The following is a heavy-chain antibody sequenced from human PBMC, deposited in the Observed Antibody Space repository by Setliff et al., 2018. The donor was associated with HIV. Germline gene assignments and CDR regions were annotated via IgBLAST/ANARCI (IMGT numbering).Heavy chain of an antibody. CDR3: ARDRHSSGLGSYGP. CDR2: IDRSGTT. Sequence: SETLSLTCTISGGSFGVYRWSWIRQSAGRGLEWIGRIDRSGTTDSKPSLKGRVAITVDTSRNQFSLRVTSVTAADTAVYFCARDRHSSGLGSYGPWGPGILVTSPQ. V-gene: IGHV4-4*07. J-gene: IGHJ5*02. D-gene: IGHD3-10*01. CDR1: GGSFGVYR.